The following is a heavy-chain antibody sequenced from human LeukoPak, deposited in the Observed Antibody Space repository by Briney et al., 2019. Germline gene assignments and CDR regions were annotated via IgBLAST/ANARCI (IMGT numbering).Heavy chain of an antibody. J-gene: IGHJ4*02. CDR2: ISGSGGRT. V-gene: IGHV3-23*01. CDR1: GFTFSSYA. Sequence: GGSLRLSCAASGFTFSSYAMSWVRQARGKGLEGVSAISGSGGRTHYAAYVKGRFTISRDNSKNTLYLQMNSLRAEDTAVYYCAKDTVVRGGYWGQGTLVTVSS. CDR3: AKDTVVRGGY. D-gene: IGHD3-10*01.